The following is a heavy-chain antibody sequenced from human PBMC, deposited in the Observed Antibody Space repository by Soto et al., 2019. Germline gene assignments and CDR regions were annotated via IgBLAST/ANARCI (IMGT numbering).Heavy chain of an antibody. CDR1: GFTFSSYA. Sequence: SLRLSCAASGFTFSSYAMSWVRQAPGKGLEWVSAISGSGGSTYYADSVKGRFTISRDNSKNTLYLQMNSLRAEDTAVYYCAKDSHGELFSYYYYYGMDVWGQGTTVTVSS. D-gene: IGHD3-10*01. CDR3: AKDSHGELFSYYYYYGMDV. J-gene: IGHJ6*02. CDR2: ISGSGGST. V-gene: IGHV3-23*01.